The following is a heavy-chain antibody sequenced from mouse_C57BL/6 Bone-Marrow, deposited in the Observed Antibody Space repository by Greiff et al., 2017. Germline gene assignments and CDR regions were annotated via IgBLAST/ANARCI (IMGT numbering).Heavy chain of an antibody. Sequence: VQVVESGAELARPGASVKLSCKASGYTFTSYGISWVKQRTGQGLEWIGEIYPRSGNTYYNEKFKGKATLTADKSSSTAYMELRSLTSEDSAVYFCARVGSSPLGYWGQGTTLTVSS. V-gene: IGHV1-81*01. CDR3: ARVGSSPLGY. CDR1: GYTFTSYG. J-gene: IGHJ2*01. CDR2: IYPRSGNT. D-gene: IGHD1-1*01.